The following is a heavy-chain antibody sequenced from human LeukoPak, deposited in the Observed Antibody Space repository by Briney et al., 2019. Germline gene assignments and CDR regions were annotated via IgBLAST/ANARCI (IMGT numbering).Heavy chain of an antibody. CDR3: ARRRRVVVAAFDI. Sequence: SETLSLTCTVSGGSISSYYWSWIRQPPGKGLEWIGYIYYSGSTNYNPSLKSRVTISVDTSKNQFSLKLSSVTAADTAVYYCARRRRVVVAAFDIWGQGTMVTVSS. CDR1: GGSISSYY. J-gene: IGHJ3*02. V-gene: IGHV4-59*01. D-gene: IGHD2-15*01. CDR2: IYYSGST.